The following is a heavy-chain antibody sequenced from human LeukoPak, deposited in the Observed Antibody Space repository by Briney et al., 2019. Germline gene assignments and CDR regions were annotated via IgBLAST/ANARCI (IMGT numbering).Heavy chain of an antibody. D-gene: IGHD3-9*01. CDR1: GGTFSSYA. CDR2: IIPIFGIA. V-gene: IGHV1-69*10. Sequence: ASVKVSCKASGGTFSSYAISWVRQAPGQGLEWMGGIIPIFGIANYAQKFQGRVTITADKSTSTAYMELSSLRSEDTAVYYCAREGTYYDILGPFDPWGQGTLVTVSS. CDR3: AREGTYYDILGPFDP. J-gene: IGHJ5*02.